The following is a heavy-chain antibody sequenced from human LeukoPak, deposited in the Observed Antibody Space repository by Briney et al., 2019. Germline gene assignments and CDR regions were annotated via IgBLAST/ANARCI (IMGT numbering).Heavy chain of an antibody. CDR3: ARDSAYCTNGVCPFVLSYYYYYYMDV. CDR1: GGSISSYY. CDR2: IYYSGST. V-gene: IGHV4-59*12. J-gene: IGHJ6*03. Sequence: SETLSLTCTVSGGSISSYYWSWIRQPPGKGLEWIGYIYYSGSTSYNPSLKSRVTISVDTSKNQFSLKLSSVTAADTAVYYCARDSAYCTNGVCPFVLSYYYYYYMDVWGKGTTVTVSS. D-gene: IGHD2-8*01.